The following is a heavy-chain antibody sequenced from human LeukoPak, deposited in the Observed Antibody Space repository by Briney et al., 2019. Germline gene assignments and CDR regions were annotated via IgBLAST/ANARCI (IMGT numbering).Heavy chain of an antibody. CDR3: ARGCTTTSCYDY. Sequence: GGSLRLSCAASGFTFSSYWMSWVRQAPGKGLEWVANIKQDGSEKYYVDSVKGRFTISKDNAKNSLYLQMNSLRGEDTGFYYCARGCTTTSCYDYWGQGTLVTVSS. V-gene: IGHV3-7*01. J-gene: IGHJ4*02. CDR2: IKQDGSEK. CDR1: GFTFSSYW. D-gene: IGHD2-2*01.